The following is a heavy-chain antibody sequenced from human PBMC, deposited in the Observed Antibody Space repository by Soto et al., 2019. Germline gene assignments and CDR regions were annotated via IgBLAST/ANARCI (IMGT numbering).Heavy chain of an antibody. V-gene: IGHV1-8*01. CDR3: ARGFRSYSDF. Sequence: XSVKVSCKAYGYTFIYFDINWVRQAAGQGLEWMGWMNPNTGNTAYAQKFQGRLTLTRDTSISAAYMDLSSLTSEGTAVYYCARGFRSYSDFWAQGTLVT. CDR2: MNPNTGNT. J-gene: IGHJ4*02. D-gene: IGHD2-21*01. CDR1: GYTFIYFD.